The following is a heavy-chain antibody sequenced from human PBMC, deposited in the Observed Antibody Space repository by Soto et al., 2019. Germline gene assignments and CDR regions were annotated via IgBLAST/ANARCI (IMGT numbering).Heavy chain of an antibody. J-gene: IGHJ4*02. CDR3: ARGGIQLWSYTSYHLDH. CDR2: ISAFSGSK. Sequence: QVQLVQSGAEVKRPGASVRVSCKTSGYTFGRYGVTWVRQAPGKGLEWMGWISAFSGSKDYAQKFQGRITMTTDTSTSTSYVELTGLRSDDTAMYYCARGGIQLWSYTSYHLDHWGQGTLVTVSS. CDR1: GYTFGRYG. D-gene: IGHD5-18*01. V-gene: IGHV1-18*01.